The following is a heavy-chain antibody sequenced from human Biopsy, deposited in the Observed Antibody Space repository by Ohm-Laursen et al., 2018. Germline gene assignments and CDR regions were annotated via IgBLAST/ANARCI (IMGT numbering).Heavy chain of an antibody. V-gene: IGHV4-59*01. J-gene: IGHJ3*02. D-gene: IGHD5-12*01. Sequence: TLSLTCTVSGVSISTYYWSWIRQSPGRGLEWIAYIYYSGSTDYNPSLKSRVTISLDTSKNQFSQKLSSVTAADTAIYYCAREAIGVATAFDIWGQGTMVTVSS. CDR2: IYYSGST. CDR1: GVSISTYY. CDR3: AREAIGVATAFDI.